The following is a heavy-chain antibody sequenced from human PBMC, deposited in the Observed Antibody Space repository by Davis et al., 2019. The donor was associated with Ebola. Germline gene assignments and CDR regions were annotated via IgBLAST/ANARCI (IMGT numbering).Heavy chain of an antibody. Sequence: MPAGSLRLSCTVSGGSISSGDYYWSWIRQPPGKGLEWIGYIYYSGSTYYHPSLKSRVTISVATSQNQFSLKLSSVTAADTAVYYCARDLEWLLLGAFDIWGQGTMVTVSS. D-gene: IGHD3-3*01. CDR3: ARDLEWLLLGAFDI. CDR1: GGSISSGDYY. CDR2: IYYSGST. J-gene: IGHJ3*02. V-gene: IGHV4-30-4*01.